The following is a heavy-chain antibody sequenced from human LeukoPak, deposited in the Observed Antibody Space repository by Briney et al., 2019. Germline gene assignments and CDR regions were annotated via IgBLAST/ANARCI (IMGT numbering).Heavy chain of an antibody. D-gene: IGHD2-2*01. J-gene: IGHJ4*02. V-gene: IGHV3-30*03. CDR3: ASTTSWEYCSSTSCSSDY. CDR2: ISYDGSNK. Sequence: GGSLRLSCAASGFTFSSYGMHWVRQAPGKGLEWVAVISYDGSNKYYADSVKGRFTISRDNSKNTLYLQMNSLRSEDTAVYYCASTTSWEYCSSTSCSSDYWGQGTLVTVSS. CDR1: GFTFSSYG.